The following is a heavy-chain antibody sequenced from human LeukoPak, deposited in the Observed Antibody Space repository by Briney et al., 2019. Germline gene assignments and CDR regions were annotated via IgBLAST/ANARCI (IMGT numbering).Heavy chain of an antibody. D-gene: IGHD3-3*01. V-gene: IGHV3-66*01. CDR1: GFTVSSNY. CDR2: IYSGGNT. J-gene: IGHJ4*02. Sequence: GGSLRLSCAASGFTVSSNYMSWVRQAPGKGLEWVSVIYSGGNTYYADSVKGRFTISRDNSKNTLYLQMNSLRAEDTGVYYCARADFWSGSKTVDYWGQGTLVTVSS. CDR3: ARADFWSGSKTVDY.